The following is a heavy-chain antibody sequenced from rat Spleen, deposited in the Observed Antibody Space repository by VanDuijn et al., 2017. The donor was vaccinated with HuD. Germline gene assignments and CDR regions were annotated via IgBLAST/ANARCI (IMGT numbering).Heavy chain of an antibody. D-gene: IGHD1-2*01. V-gene: IGHV5-27*01. CDR1: GFTFSNYG. CDR3: TTDDTIAAIYVMDA. J-gene: IGHJ4*01. CDR2: ISTGGGNT. Sequence: EVQLVESGGGLVQPGRSLKLSCAASGFTFSNYGMAWVRQTPTKGLEWVASISTGGGNTYYRDSVKGRFTISRDNAKSTLYLQMDSLRSEDTATYYCTTDDTIAAIYVMDAWGQGASVTVSS.